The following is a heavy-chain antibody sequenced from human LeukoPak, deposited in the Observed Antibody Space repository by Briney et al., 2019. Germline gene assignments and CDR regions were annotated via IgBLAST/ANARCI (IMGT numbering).Heavy chain of an antibody. CDR2: IYYSGTT. CDR1: GGSISTYY. J-gene: IGHJ5*02. D-gene: IGHD3-10*01. Sequence: SETLSLICTVSGGSISTYYWSWFRQPPGKGLEWIAYIYYSGTTNYNPSLKSRVTISVDTSKNQFSLKLTSVTAADTAVYYCARHKDRSYGSGVDWFDPWGQGTLVTVSS. V-gene: IGHV4-59*08. CDR3: ARHKDRSYGSGVDWFDP.